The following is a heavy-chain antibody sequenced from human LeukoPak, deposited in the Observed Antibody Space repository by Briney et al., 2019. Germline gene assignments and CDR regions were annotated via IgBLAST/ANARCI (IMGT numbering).Heavy chain of an antibody. D-gene: IGHD3-10*01. J-gene: IGHJ4*02. CDR3: AKQTMVRGVIIRAPLDY. CDR2: ISGSGGST. CDR1: GFTFSSYA. Sequence: GGSLRLSCAASGFTFSSYAMSWVRQAPGKGLEWVSAISGSGGSTYYADSVKGRFTISRDNSKNTLHLQMDSLRAEDTAVYYCAKQTMVRGVIIRAPLDYWGQGTLVTVSS. V-gene: IGHV3-23*01.